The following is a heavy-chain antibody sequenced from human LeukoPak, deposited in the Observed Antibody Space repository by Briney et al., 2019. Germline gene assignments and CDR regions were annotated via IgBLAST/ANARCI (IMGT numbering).Heavy chain of an antibody. CDR3: ARSGGSYELDY. J-gene: IGHJ4*02. CDR1: GYTFVNYE. CDR2: INPKSGKT. V-gene: IGHV1-8*03. Sequence: WASVKVSCKASGYTFVNYEINWVRQAPGQGLEWMGWINPKSGKTGYAQRFQGRVTVSRDISINTIYMELSGLRSDDTAVYYCARSGGSYELDYWGQGTTVTASS. D-gene: IGHD1-26*01.